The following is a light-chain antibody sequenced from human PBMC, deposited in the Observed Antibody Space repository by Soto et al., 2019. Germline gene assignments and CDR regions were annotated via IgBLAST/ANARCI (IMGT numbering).Light chain of an antibody. V-gene: IGKV3-11*01. CDR3: QHRSSWPPM. J-gene: IGKJ1*01. CDR2: DAS. CDR1: RSVSSY. Sequence: EIVLTQSPATLSLSPGERATLSCRASRSVSSYLAWYQQKPGQAPRLLIYDASNRATGIPARFSGSGSGTDFTLSISSLEPEDFAIYYCQHRSSWPPMFGQGTKVEIK.